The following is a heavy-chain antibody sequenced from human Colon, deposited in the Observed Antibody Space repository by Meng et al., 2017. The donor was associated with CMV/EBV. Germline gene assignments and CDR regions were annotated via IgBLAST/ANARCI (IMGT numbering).Heavy chain of an antibody. D-gene: IGHD4-11*01. CDR1: GDSLRSSLHY. Sequence: SGDSLRSSLHYWGWVRQPPGKGLEWIASFQYSGGANYNPSLKSRVSISVDTSKNQLSLSLRTVTAADTAVYYCARDLGTVNSGFDVWGQGTLVTVSS. J-gene: IGHJ4*02. CDR3: ARDLGTVNSGFDV. V-gene: IGHV4-39*07. CDR2: FQYSGGA.